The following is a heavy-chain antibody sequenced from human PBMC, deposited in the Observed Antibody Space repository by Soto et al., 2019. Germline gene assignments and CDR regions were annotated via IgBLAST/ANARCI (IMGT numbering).Heavy chain of an antibody. V-gene: IGHV4-59*02. CDR2: VHDSWGS. CDR1: GDSVSNYY. D-gene: IGHD2-2*01. CDR3: ARDLSTSCYGAACYYYDMDV. J-gene: IGHJ6*01. Sequence: SKTLSLTCTVSGDSVSNYYWSWFRQTPGKGLEWIGYVHDSWGSNYNPSLKSRVAISLDTSKSQFSLKLTSVTATDTAMYYCARDLSTSCYGAACYYYDMDVCEKETPVTVSS.